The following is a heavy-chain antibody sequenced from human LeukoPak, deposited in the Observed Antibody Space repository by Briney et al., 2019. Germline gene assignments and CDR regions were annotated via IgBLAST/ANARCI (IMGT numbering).Heavy chain of an antibody. Sequence: GGSLRLSCAGSGFTFSTYAMHWLRQAPGKGLEWLAIISYDVSITYYADSVKGRLPISRDNSKNSLSLHMNSLRTEDSAVYYCAGGNTVWLLDYWGQGTLLTVSS. V-gene: IGHV3-30*04. CDR1: GFTFSTYA. J-gene: IGHJ4*02. D-gene: IGHD5-24*01. CDR2: ISYDVSIT. CDR3: AGGNTVWLLDY.